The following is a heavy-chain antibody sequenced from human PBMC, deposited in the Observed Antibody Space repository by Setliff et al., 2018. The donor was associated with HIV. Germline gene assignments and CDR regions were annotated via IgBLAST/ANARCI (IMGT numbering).Heavy chain of an antibody. J-gene: IGHJ6*03. CDR2: ITGSGGNT. Sequence: PGGSLRLSCAASGFTFSSFAMSWVRQAPGKGLEWVSAITGSGGNTYYGDSVKGRFTISRDNAKNSLYLQMSSLRAEDTAVYYCARDSSRGYLDWLSLKYYYSYYIDVWGKGTTVTVSS. V-gene: IGHV3-23*01. CDR3: ARDSSRGYLDWLSLKYYYSYYIDV. D-gene: IGHD3-9*01. CDR1: GFTFSSFA.